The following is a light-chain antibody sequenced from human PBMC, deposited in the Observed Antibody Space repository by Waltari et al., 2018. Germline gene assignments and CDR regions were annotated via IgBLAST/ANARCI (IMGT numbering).Light chain of an antibody. CDR2: FAS. CDR1: LSLLHPNGHKY. V-gene: IGKV2-28*01. J-gene: IGKJ5*01. CDR3: MQALQTPIT. Sequence: EIVMTQSPLSLSVTPGEPASISCTSSLSLLHPNGHKYLDWYLQKPGQSPQLLIYFASNRAPGVPDRFSGSESGTLFTLRISRVEAEDVGVYYCMQALQTPITFGQGTRLDIK.